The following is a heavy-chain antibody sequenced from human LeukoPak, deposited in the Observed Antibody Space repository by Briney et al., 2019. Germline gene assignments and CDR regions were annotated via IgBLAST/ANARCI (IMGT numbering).Heavy chain of an antibody. V-gene: IGHV3-21*01. D-gene: IGHD3-10*01. Sequence: GGSLRLSCAASGFIFTSYGLAWIRQAPGKGLEWVSSISSSGSFKYYADSVKGRFTISRDNAKNSLYLQMNSLRAEDTAVYYCVRDGYYYGSGSYYGAPKYYYFGMDVWGQGTTVTVSS. CDR1: GFIFTSYG. CDR2: ISSSGSFK. J-gene: IGHJ6*02. CDR3: VRDGYYYGSGSYYGAPKYYYFGMDV.